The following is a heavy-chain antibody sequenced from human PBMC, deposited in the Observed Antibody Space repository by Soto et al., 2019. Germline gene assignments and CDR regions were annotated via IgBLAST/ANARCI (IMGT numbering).Heavy chain of an antibody. CDR1: VFTFSSYA. D-gene: IGHD2-2*01. J-gene: IGHJ4*02. CDR2: ISGSGGST. CDR3: AKDLEMPTPTYYFHY. V-gene: IGHV3-23*01. Sequence: VGSLRLSCAASVFTFSSYAMSCVRHSPGKGLEWVSAISGSGGSTYYADSVKGRFTISRDNSKNTLYLQMNSLRAEDTAVYYCAKDLEMPTPTYYFHYWGQATLVTLSS.